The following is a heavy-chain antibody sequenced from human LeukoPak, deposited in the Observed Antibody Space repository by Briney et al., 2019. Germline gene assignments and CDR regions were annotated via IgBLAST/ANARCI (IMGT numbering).Heavy chain of an antibody. V-gene: IGHV3-23*01. CDR1: GFTFSDYY. D-gene: IGHD2-21*02. Sequence: GGSLRLSCAASGFTFSDYYMSWIRQAPGKGLEWVSAISGSGGSTYYADSVKGRFTISRDNSKNTLYLQMNSLRAEDTAVYYCAKDRQEVGGGVTHDYWGQGTLVTVSS. CDR3: AKDRQEVGGGVTHDY. J-gene: IGHJ4*02. CDR2: ISGSGGST.